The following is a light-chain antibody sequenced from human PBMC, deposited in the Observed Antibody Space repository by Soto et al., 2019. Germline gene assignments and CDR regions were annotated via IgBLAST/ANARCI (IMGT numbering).Light chain of an antibody. V-gene: IGKV3D-15*01. CDR2: GAS. CDR3: QQYNNWPPT. CDR1: QSVSGN. J-gene: IGKJ1*01. Sequence: EIVMTQSPATLSVSPGERATLSCRASQSVSGNLAWYQQKPGQAPRLLIYGASTRATGIPARFSGSGSGTEFTITINSLQSEDFAVYYCQQYNNWPPTFGQGTKVEIK.